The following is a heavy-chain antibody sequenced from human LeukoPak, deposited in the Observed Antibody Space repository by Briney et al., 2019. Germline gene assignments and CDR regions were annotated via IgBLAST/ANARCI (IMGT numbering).Heavy chain of an antibody. D-gene: IGHD3-10*01. J-gene: IGHJ4*02. CDR3: ARDLGHPDDGSGTYYPNFDY. Sequence: GRSLRLSCAASGFTFSTSWMTWVRQAPGKGLECVANIKQDESEKNYVDSVKGRFTISRDNAKNSLYLQMNSLRVEDTAVYYCARDLGHPDDGSGTYYPNFDYWGQGILVTVSS. CDR2: IKQDESEK. CDR1: GFTFSTSW. V-gene: IGHV3-7*01.